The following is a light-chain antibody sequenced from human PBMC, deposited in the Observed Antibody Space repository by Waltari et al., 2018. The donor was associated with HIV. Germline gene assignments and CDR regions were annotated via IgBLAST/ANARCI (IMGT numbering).Light chain of an antibody. CDR2: EVT. CDR3: CSCPRSGIRYV. CDR1: SSNVGSYDL. V-gene: IGLV2-23*02. Sequence: QSALTQPASVSASPGQSITISCTGTSSNVGSYDLVSWYQQHPGEAPKLIIYEVTKRPSGVSNRFSGSKSGNTASLTISGLQAEDEADYYCCSCPRSGIRYVFGTGTKVTVL. J-gene: IGLJ1*01.